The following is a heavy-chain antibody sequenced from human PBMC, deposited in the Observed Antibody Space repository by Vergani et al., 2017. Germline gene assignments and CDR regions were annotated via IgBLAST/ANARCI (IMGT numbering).Heavy chain of an antibody. D-gene: IGHD2-15*01. CDR3: ARGRSSATNWFDP. Sequence: QVQLQESGPGLVKPSETLSLTCTVSGGSISSYYWSWIRQPPGPGMEWIGYIYYSGSTNYNPSLKRRVTISVDTSKNQFSLTLSSVTAADTAVYYCARGRSSATNWFDPWGQGTLVTVSS. V-gene: IGHV4-59*01. CDR2: IYYSGST. J-gene: IGHJ5*02. CDR1: GGSISSYY.